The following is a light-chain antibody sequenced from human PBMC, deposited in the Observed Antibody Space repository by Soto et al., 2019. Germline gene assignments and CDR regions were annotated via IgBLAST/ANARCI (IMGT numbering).Light chain of an antibody. CDR3: SSYAGSNNFV. J-gene: IGLJ2*01. Sequence: QSVLTQPPSASGSPGQSVTISCTGTSSDVGGYNYVSWYQQHPGTAPKLMIYEVSKRPSGVPDRFSGSKSGNTASLTVSGLDAEDEAYYYCSSYAGSNNFVFGGGTKLTVL. CDR2: EVS. CDR1: SSDVGGYNY. V-gene: IGLV2-8*01.